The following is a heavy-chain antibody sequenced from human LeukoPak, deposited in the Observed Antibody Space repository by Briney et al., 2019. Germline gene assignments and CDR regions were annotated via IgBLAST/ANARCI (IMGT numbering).Heavy chain of an antibody. D-gene: IGHD2-15*01. V-gene: IGHV3-53*01. CDR2: IYSGDTT. CDR3: ARLGICSGGSAHAY. J-gene: IGHJ4*02. CDR1: GFTVSSNY. Sequence: GGSLRLSCAASGFTVSSNYMSWVRQAPGKGLEWVSVIYSGDTTYYADSVKGRFTISRDNSKNTLYLQMNSLRAEDTAVYYCARLGICSGGSAHAYGGQGPLAPVS.